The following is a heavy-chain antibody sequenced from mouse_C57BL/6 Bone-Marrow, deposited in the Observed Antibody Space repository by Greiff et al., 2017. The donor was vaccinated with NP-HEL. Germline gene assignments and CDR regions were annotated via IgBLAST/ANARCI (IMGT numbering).Heavy chain of an antibody. V-gene: IGHV1-81*01. J-gene: IGHJ2*01. Sequence: LVESGAELARPGASVKLSCKASGYTFTSYGISWVKQRTGQGLEWIGEIYPRSGNTYYNEKFKGKATLTADKSSSTAYMELRSLTSEDSAVYFCARGTTVVEGYWGQGTTLTVSS. CDR3: ARGTTVVEGY. CDR2: IYPRSGNT. D-gene: IGHD1-1*01. CDR1: GYTFTSYG.